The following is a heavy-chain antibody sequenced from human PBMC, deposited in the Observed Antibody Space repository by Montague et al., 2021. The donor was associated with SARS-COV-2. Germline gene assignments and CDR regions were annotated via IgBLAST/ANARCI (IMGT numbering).Heavy chain of an antibody. Sequence: SLRLSFSASGFAFNNYWMHWVRQAPGKGLVRVSRIKFDGTVIHYADSVKGRFTISRDNAKNTLYLQMNSLRVEETAVYYCVRDKGTHRILDYWGQGILVTVSS. J-gene: IGHJ4*02. V-gene: IGHV3-74*01. D-gene: IGHD1-14*01. CDR2: IKFDGTVI. CDR3: VRDKGTHRILDY. CDR1: GFAFNNYW.